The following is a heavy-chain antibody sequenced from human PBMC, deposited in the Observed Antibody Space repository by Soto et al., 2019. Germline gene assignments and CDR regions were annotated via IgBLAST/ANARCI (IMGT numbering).Heavy chain of an antibody. CDR2: MNPNSGNT. V-gene: IGHV1-8*01. Sequence: QVQLVQSGAEVKKPGASVKVSCKASGYTFTSYDINWVRQATGQGLEWMGWMNPNSGNTGYAQKFQGRVTMTRNTSKSTAYMELSSLRSEDTAVYYCARGDGDIVLVPAASDYYYGMDVWGQGTTVTVSS. J-gene: IGHJ6*02. CDR1: GYTFTSYD. CDR3: ARGDGDIVLVPAASDYYYGMDV. D-gene: IGHD2-2*01.